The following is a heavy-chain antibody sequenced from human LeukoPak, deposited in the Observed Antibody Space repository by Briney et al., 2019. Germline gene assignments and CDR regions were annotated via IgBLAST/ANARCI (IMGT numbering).Heavy chain of an antibody. CDR1: GFSLITSGMC. CDR2: IDWDDDE. J-gene: IGHJ4*02. Sequence: SGPALVKPTETLTLTCTFSGFSLITSGMCVAWIRQPPGKALEWLARIDWDDDEFYSTSLQTRLTISKDTSKNQVVLAMTNMGPLDTATYFCARYRTTGTTFDYLGQGTLGTVSS. V-gene: IGHV2-70*17. D-gene: IGHD4-17*01. CDR3: ARYRTTGTTFDY.